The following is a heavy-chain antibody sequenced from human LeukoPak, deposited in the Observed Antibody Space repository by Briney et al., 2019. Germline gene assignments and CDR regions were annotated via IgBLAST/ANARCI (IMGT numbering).Heavy chain of an antibody. V-gene: IGHV1-69*13. D-gene: IGHD3-9*01. J-gene: IGHJ6*03. CDR1: GGTFNSYA. CDR2: IIPMFETA. Sequence: GASVKVSCKASGGTFNSYAISWVRQAPGQGLEWMGEIIPMFETANYAQKFQGRVTITADEFTTTVYMELSSLRSEDTAVYYCAGGIRYYDILTGPVKGHDNSYYYYMDVWGQGTAVTISS. CDR3: AGGIRYYDILTGPVKGHDNSYYYYMDV.